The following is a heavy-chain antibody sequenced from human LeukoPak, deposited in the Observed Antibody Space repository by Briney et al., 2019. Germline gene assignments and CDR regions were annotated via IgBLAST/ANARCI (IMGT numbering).Heavy chain of an antibody. CDR3: ARDDDGGSYSD. CDR2: IIPIFGTA. D-gene: IGHD1-26*01. Sequence: GASVKVSCKASGGTFSSYAISWVRQAPGQGLEWMGRIIPIFGTANYAQKFQGRVTITTDESTSTAYMELSGLRSEDTAVYYCARDDDGGSYSDWGQGTLVTVSS. J-gene: IGHJ4*02. CDR1: GGTFSSYA. V-gene: IGHV1-69*05.